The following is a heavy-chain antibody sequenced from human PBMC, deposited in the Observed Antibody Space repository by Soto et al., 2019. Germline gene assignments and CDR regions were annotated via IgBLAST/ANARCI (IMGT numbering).Heavy chain of an antibody. D-gene: IGHD6-6*01. CDR2: IYYSGST. CDR1: GGSISSFGFY. CDR3: ATEQLEAYFDY. V-gene: IGHV4-30-4*01. Sequence: SETLSLTCTVSGGSISSFGFYWTWIRQSPGKGLEWIGNIYYSGSTSYNPSLKSRVAISVDTSANQVSLKLNSVTAADTAVYYCATEQLEAYFDYWGQGTQVTVPQ. J-gene: IGHJ4*02.